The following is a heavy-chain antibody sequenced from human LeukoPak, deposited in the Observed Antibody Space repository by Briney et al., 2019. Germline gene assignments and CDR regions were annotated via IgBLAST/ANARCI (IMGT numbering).Heavy chain of an antibody. CDR1: GFTFSTSW. J-gene: IGHJ3*02. Sequence: QPGGSLRLSCAASGFTFSTSWMQWVRQAPGKGLVWVSRLNTDGTITGYADPVRGRFTISRDNAKNTLYLQMNSLRDEDTAVYYCVRVDWMIGAFDIWGQGTMVTVSS. V-gene: IGHV3-74*01. CDR2: LNTDGTIT. D-gene: IGHD3-22*01. CDR3: VRVDWMIGAFDI.